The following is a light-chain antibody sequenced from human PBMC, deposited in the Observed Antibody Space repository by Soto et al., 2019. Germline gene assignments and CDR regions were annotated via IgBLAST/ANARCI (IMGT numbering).Light chain of an antibody. CDR3: CSYAGTYSWL. CDR1: SSNVGGYNY. CDR2: DVT. V-gene: IGLV2-11*01. J-gene: IGLJ2*01. Sequence: QSALTQPRSVSGSPGQSVTISCTGTSSNVGGYNYVSWYQHHPGKVPKLLIYDVTERPSGVPDRFSGYKSGNTASLTISGLQVDDEADYYCCSYAGTYSWLFGGGTKLTVL.